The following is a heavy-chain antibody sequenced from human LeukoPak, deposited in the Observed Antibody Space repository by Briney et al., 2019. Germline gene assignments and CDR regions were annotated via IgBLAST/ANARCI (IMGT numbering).Heavy chain of an antibody. J-gene: IGHJ4*02. CDR3: ASRDYYGSGPIRY. Sequence: SETLSLTCTVSGGSISSYYWSWIRQPPGKGLEWIGYIYYSGSTNYNPSLKSRVTISVDTSKNQFSLKLSSVTAADTAVYYCASRDYYGSGPIRYWGQGTLVTVSS. CDR1: GGSISSYY. CDR2: IYYSGST. V-gene: IGHV4-59*01. D-gene: IGHD3-10*01.